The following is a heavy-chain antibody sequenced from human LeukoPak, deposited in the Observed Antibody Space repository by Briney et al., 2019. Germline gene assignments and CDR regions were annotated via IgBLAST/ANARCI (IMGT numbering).Heavy chain of an antibody. V-gene: IGHV3-23*01. CDR1: GFTFSSYA. CDR2: ISGSDGYT. D-gene: IGHD3-22*01. CDR3: AKDSYGYYDSSGYLIDY. Sequence: PGGSLRLSCVASGFTFSSYALSWVRQAPGKGLDCVSVISGSDGYTYYADSVKGRFTISRDSSKNILYLQMNSLRVEDTAVYYCAKDSYGYYDSSGYLIDYWGQGTLVTVSS. J-gene: IGHJ4*02.